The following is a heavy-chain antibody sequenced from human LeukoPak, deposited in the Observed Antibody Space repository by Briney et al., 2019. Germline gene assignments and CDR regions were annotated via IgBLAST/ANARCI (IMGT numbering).Heavy chain of an antibody. Sequence: PGGSLRLSCAASGFTFSSYEMNWVRQAPGKGLEWVSYISSSGSTIYYADSVKGRFTISRDNAKNSLYLQMNSLRAEATAVYYCARDPAYDYVWGSYRPSGDAFDIWGQGTMVTVSS. CDR1: GFTFSSYE. CDR3: ARDPAYDYVWGSYRPSGDAFDI. CDR2: ISSSGSTI. J-gene: IGHJ3*02. D-gene: IGHD3-16*02. V-gene: IGHV3-48*03.